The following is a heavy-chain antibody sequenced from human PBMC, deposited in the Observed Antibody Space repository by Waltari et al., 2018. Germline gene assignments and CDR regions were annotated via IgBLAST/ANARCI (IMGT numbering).Heavy chain of an antibody. D-gene: IGHD4-4*01. CDR2: IIPIFGTA. V-gene: IGHV1-69*01. Sequence: QVQLVQSGAEVKKPGSSVKVSSKASGGTFSSYAIRWVRPAPGQGLEWMGGIIPIFGTANYAQKFQGRVTITADESTSTAYMELSSLRSEDTAVYYCARGRRDGYSGYFDYWGQGTLVTVSS. CDR3: ARGRRDGYSGYFDY. CDR1: GGTFSSYA. J-gene: IGHJ4*02.